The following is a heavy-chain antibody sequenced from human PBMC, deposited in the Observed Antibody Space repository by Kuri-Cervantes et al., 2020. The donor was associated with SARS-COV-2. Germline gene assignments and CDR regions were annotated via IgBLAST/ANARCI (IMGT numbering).Heavy chain of an antibody. J-gene: IGHJ5*02. CDR1: GFTFSNNY. V-gene: IGHV3-53*01. CDR2: IYSGGST. D-gene: IGHD2-15*01. CDR3: ARGGWKRGNCSGGSCYSQGSNWFDP. Sequence: GGSLRLSCAVSGFTFSNNYFSWVRQAPGEGLEWVSVIYSGGSTYYADSVKGRFTISRDNSNNTLYLQMNSLRVEDTAVYYCARGGWKRGNCSGGSCYSQGSNWFDPWGQGTLVTVSS.